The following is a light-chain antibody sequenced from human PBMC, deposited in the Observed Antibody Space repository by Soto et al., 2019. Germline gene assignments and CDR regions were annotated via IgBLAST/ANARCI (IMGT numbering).Light chain of an antibody. V-gene: IGLV2-23*01. J-gene: IGLJ1*01. Sequence: ALTQPASVSGSPGQSITISCTGTSSDVGSYNLVSWYQQHPGKAPKLMIYGGNQRPSGISNRFSGSKSGNTASLTISGLQAEDEADYYCCSYAGSPYVFGTGTKVTVL. CDR1: SSDVGSYNL. CDR2: GGN. CDR3: CSYAGSPYV.